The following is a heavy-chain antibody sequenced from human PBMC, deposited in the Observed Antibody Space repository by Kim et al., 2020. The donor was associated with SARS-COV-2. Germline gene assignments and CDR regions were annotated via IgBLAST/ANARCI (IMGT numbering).Heavy chain of an antibody. J-gene: IGHJ4*02. D-gene: IGHD6-19*01. CDR3: AMDRERAGTGVDY. Sequence: YALSVKSRITINPETTENRFFLQLNSVTPEDTAVYYCAMDRERAGTGVDYWGQGTLVTVSS. V-gene: IGHV6-1*01.